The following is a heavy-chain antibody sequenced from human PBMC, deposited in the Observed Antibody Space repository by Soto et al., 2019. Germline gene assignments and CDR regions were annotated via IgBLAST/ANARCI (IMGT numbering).Heavy chain of an antibody. CDR3: AKDPTVDYYYYYGMDV. CDR1: GFTFSSYA. CDR2: ISGSGGST. Sequence: GGSLRLSCAASGFTFSSYAMSWVRQAPGKGLEWVSAISGSGGSTYYADSVKGRFTISRDNSKNTLYLQMNSLRAEDTAVYYCAKDPTVDYYYYYGMDVWGQGTTVTVSS. J-gene: IGHJ6*02. V-gene: IGHV3-23*01. D-gene: IGHD4-17*01.